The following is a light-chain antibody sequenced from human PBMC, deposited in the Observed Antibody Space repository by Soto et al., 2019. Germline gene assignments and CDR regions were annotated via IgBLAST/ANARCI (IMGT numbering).Light chain of an antibody. J-gene: IGKJ1*01. CDR1: QSISSW. V-gene: IGKV1-5*01. CDR2: DAS. CDR3: QQYNSYSET. Sequence: DIQITQSPSTLSASVGDRVTITCRASQSISSWLAWYQQKPGKAPKLLIYDASSLESGVPSRFSGSGSGTEFTLTISSLQPDDFAPYYCQQYNSYSETFGQGTKVDI.